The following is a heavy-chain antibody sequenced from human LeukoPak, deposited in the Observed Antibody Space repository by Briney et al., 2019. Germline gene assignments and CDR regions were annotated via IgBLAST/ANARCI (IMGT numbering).Heavy chain of an antibody. CDR2: IIPIFGTA. J-gene: IGHJ4*02. Sequence: GASVKVSCTASGGTFSSYAISWVRQAPGQGLEWMGGIIPIFGTANYAQKFQGRVTITADESTSTAYMELSSLRSEDTAVYYCAGVKGPYSSSSDYWGQGTLVTVSS. CDR3: AGVKGPYSSSSDY. D-gene: IGHD6-6*01. V-gene: IGHV1-69*01. CDR1: GGTFSSYA.